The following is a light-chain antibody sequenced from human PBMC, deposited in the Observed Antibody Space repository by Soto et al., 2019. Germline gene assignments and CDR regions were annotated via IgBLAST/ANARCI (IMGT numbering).Light chain of an antibody. J-gene: IGKJ4*01. Sequence: DIQMTQSPSTLSGSVGDRVTITCRASQTISSWLAWYQQKPGEAPKIVIYATSTLQSGVPSRFNGSVSGTDFTLTISSLQPEDFATYYCQQTYRTPLTFGGGTKVDIK. V-gene: IGKV1-39*01. CDR3: QQTYRTPLT. CDR2: ATS. CDR1: QTISSW.